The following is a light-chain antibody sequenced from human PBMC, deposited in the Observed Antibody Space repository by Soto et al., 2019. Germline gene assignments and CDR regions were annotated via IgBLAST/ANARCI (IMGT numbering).Light chain of an antibody. Sequence: DIQMTQSPSSLSASVGDRVTITCRASQSISSSLNWYQQTPGTAPKFLIYAASSLQSGVPSRFSGSGSGTDFTLTISSLQPEDFATYYCQQGFSTPTFGQGTRLEVK. J-gene: IGKJ1*01. CDR3: QQGFSTPT. V-gene: IGKV1-39*01. CDR2: AAS. CDR1: QSISSS.